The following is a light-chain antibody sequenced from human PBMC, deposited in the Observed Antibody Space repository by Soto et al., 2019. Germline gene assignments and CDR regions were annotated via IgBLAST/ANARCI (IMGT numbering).Light chain of an antibody. J-gene: IGKJ1*01. CDR3: QQYGSSQWT. V-gene: IGKV3-20*01. Sequence: EIVLTQSPGTLSLSPGERANLSCRASQSVSSSYVAWYQQKPGQAPRLLIYGESIRATGIPDRFSGSGSGTDFTLSITRLEPEDFAVYYCQQYGSSQWTFGQGTKVEIK. CDR2: GES. CDR1: QSVSSSY.